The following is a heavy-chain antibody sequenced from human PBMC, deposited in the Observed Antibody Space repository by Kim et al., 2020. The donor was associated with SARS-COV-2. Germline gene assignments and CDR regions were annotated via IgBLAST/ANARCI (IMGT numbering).Heavy chain of an antibody. Sequence: YTDYAVSVKNRITINPDTPKNQFSRQLKSVTPEDTAVYYCAGGSSRSWHDYWGQGTLVTVSS. CDR3: AGGSSRSWHDY. V-gene: IGHV6-1*01. CDR2: YT. D-gene: IGHD6-13*01. J-gene: IGHJ4*02.